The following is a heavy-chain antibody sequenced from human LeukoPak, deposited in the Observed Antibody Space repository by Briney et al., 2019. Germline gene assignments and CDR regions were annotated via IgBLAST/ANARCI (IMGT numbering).Heavy chain of an antibody. CDR2: IRYDGTTT. CDR1: GLTVSDFG. J-gene: IGHJ4*02. Sequence: GGSLRLSCAASGLTVSDFGMHWVRQAPGKGLEWVTFIRYDGTTTYYADSVKGRFTVSRDNSKNTVYLQMNSLRAEDTAVYYCAKDPSSGWYRDYFDYWGQGTLVTVSS. CDR3: AKDPSSGWYRDYFDY. D-gene: IGHD6-19*01. V-gene: IGHV3-30*02.